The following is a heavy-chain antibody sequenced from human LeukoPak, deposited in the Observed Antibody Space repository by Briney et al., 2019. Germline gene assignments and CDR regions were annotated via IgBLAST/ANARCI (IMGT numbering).Heavy chain of an antibody. CDR1: SFTLRTYW. V-gene: IGHV3-7*01. D-gene: IGHD3-3*01. CDR3: ARDRGRSGRLGRCDN. Sequence: GGSLRLSCAVSSFTLRTYWMTCVRHARGGGVEWVANIKQDGSEKYYGHSVKGRFTISRDNAKKLLYLQMNSLRVEATAVYYCARDRGRSGRLGRCDNWGQGTLVTVSP. CDR2: IKQDGSEK. J-gene: IGHJ4*02.